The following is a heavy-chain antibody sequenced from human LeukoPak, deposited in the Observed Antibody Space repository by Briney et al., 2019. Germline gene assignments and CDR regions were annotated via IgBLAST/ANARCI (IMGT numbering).Heavy chain of an antibody. J-gene: IGHJ4*02. D-gene: IGHD5-24*01. CDR2: ISSSSHNR. Sequence: PGGSLRLSCAASGLTSNTHSINWVRQAPGKGLEWISYISSSSHNRYYADSVEGRFTISRDNAKNSLYLQMNSLRAEDTAVYYCARDWDREGYTVDYWGQGTLVTVSS. CDR3: ARDWDREGYTVDY. V-gene: IGHV3-48*01. CDR1: GLTSNTHS.